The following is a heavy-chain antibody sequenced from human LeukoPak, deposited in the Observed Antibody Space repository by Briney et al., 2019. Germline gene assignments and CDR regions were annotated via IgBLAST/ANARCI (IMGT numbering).Heavy chain of an antibody. CDR2: ISGSGDNT. V-gene: IGHV3-23*01. D-gene: IGHD6-19*01. CDR1: GFTFSSHG. Sequence: QAGGSLRLSCAASGFTFSSHGMSWVRQAPGKGLEWVSTISGSGDNTYYADSVKGRFTISRDNARNSLYLQINSLRAEDTAVYYCARDESRLDRRDFAYWGQGTLVTVSS. J-gene: IGHJ4*02. CDR3: ARDESRLDRRDFAY.